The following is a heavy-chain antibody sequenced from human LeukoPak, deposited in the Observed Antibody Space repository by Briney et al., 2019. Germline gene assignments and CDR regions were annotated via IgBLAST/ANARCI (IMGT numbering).Heavy chain of an antibody. J-gene: IGHJ6*02. CDR3: ARTTVGSLDV. V-gene: IGHV3-53*01. D-gene: IGHD4-11*01. Sequence: GGSLRLSCAPSGFTLSSNYMSWVRQAPGKGLEWVSVIYSGGSTYYADSVKGRFTISRDNSKNTLYLQMNSLRAEDTAVYYCARTTVGSLDVWGQGTTVTVSS. CDR2: IYSGGST. CDR1: GFTLSSNY.